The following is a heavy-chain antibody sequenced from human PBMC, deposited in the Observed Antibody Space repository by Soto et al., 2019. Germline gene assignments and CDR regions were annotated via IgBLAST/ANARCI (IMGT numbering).Heavy chain of an antibody. J-gene: IGHJ3*02. D-gene: IGHD2-15*01. CDR2: ISAYNGNT. V-gene: IGHV1-18*01. CDR1: GYTFTSYG. CDR3: ARDLGGGSGLDPLDI. Sequence: GASVKVSCKASGYTFTSYGISWVRQAPGQGLEWMGWISAYNGNTNYAQKLQGRVTMTTDTSTSTSYMELRSLRSDDTAVYYCARDLGGGSGLDPLDISGQGTMDTVSS.